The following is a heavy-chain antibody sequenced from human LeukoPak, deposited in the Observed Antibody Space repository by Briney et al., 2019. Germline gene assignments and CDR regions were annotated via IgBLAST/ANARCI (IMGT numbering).Heavy chain of an antibody. CDR2: IRGSGGST. J-gene: IGHJ6*03. Sequence: PGGSLRLSCAASGFTFSSYAMSWVRQAPGKGLEWVSAIRGSGGSTYYADSVKGRFTISRDNSKNTLYLQMNSLRAEDTAVYYCAKQMVRGVRYYYYMDVWGKGTTVTVSS. CDR1: GFTFSSYA. D-gene: IGHD3-10*01. CDR3: AKQMVRGVRYYYYMDV. V-gene: IGHV3-23*01.